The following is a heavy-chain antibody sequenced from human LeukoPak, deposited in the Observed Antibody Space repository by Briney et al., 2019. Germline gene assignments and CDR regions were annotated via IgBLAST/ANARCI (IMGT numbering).Heavy chain of an antibody. CDR2: IRSKAYGGTT. D-gene: IGHD3-3*01. J-gene: IGHJ4*02. V-gene: IGHV3-49*03. Sequence: GGSLRLSCTVSGFTSGDYAMSWFRQAPGKGLEWGGFIRSKAYGGTTEYAASVKGRFTISRDDSKSIAYLQMNSLKTEDTAVYYCTRVGNYDFWSGYYRPPLFDYWGQGTLVTVSS. CDR3: TRVGNYDFWSGYYRPPLFDY. CDR1: GFTSGDYA.